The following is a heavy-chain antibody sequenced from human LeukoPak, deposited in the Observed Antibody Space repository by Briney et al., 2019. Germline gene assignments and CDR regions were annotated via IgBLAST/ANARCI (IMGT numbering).Heavy chain of an antibody. D-gene: IGHD5/OR15-5a*01. V-gene: IGHV4-4*02. Sequence: SGTLSLTCAVSGGSISSNNWRSWVRQPPGKGLEWIGEIYHSGSTNYNPSLKSRVTISVDKSKNQFSLKLSSVTAADTAVYYCARRQQRVYYYFDYWGQGTLVTVSS. J-gene: IGHJ4*02. CDR3: ARRQQRVYYYFDY. CDR2: IYHSGST. CDR1: GGSISSNNW.